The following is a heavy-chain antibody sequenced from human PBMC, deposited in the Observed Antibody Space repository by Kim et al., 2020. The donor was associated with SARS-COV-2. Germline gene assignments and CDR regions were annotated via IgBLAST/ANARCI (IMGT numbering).Heavy chain of an antibody. Sequence: GGSLRLSCAASGFTFSSYAMSWVRQAPGKGLEWVSAISGSGGSTYYADSVKGRFTISRDNSKNTLYLQMNSLRAEDTAVYYCAKDQRTLVLRYALDAFDIWGQGTMVTVSS. J-gene: IGHJ3*02. V-gene: IGHV3-23*01. CDR3: AKDQRTLVLRYALDAFDI. CDR2: ISGSGGST. CDR1: GFTFSSYA. D-gene: IGHD3-9*01.